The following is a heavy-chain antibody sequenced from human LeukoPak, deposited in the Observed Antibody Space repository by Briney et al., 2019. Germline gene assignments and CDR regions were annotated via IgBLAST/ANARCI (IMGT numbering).Heavy chain of an antibody. CDR2: INAGNGNT. CDR1: GYTFTSYA. Sequence: ASVKVSCKASGYTFTSYAMHWVRQAPGQRLEWMGWINAGNGNTKYSQKFQGRVTITRDTSASTAYMELSSLRSEDTAVYYCAREDFCSSTSCPEFDPWGQGTLVTVSS. J-gene: IGHJ5*02. V-gene: IGHV1-3*01. D-gene: IGHD2-2*01. CDR3: AREDFCSSTSCPEFDP.